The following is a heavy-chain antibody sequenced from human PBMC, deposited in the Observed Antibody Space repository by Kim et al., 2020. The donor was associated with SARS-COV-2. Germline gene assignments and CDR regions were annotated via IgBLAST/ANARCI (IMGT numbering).Heavy chain of an antibody. V-gene: IGHV4-39*01. D-gene: IGHD3-16*01. CDR3: ARRSRGDGSPGY. J-gene: IGHJ4*02. Sequence: YFTPPLKSRVTISIDTSRKQCSLKLSSVTAADTAVYYCARRSRGDGSPGYWGQGTLVTVSS.